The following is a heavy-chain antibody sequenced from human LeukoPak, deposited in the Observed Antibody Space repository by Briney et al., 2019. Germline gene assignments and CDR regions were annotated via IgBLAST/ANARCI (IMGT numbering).Heavy chain of an antibody. D-gene: IGHD2-21*01. CDR3: AKLNLGEMAYFDS. CDR2: ISVGGGDT. J-gene: IGHJ4*02. Sequence: GGSLRLSCAASGFTISSYAMSWVRQAPGKGLEWVSSISVGGGDTFTADSVKGRFTITRENSKNTLYLQMMGLRVEDTAIYYCAKLNLGEMAYFDSWGQGILVTVSS. V-gene: IGHV3-23*01. CDR1: GFTISSYA.